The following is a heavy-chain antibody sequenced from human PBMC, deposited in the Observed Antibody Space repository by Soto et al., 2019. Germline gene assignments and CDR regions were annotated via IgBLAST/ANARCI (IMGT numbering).Heavy chain of an antibody. CDR3: AKPPGGPTYYDFWSGYYYYMDV. J-gene: IGHJ6*03. Sequence: VQLLESGGGLVQPGGSLRLSCAASGFTFSSYAMSWVRQAPGKGLEWVSAISGSGGSTYYADSVKGRFTISRDNSKNTLYLQMNSLRAEDTAVYYCAKPPGGPTYYDFWSGYYYYMDVWGKGTTVTVSS. CDR1: GFTFSSYA. CDR2: ISGSGGST. D-gene: IGHD3-3*01. V-gene: IGHV3-23*01.